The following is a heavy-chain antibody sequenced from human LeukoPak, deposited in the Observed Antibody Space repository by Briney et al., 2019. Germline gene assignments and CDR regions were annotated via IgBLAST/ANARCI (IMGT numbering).Heavy chain of an antibody. D-gene: IGHD2-21*01. Sequence: PGTSLRLSCVDSGFMFRNFGMHWVRQAPGKGLEWVAVISHDGTNTYHADSVRGRFTISRDNSKNTLYLQMNSLRPEDTAVYYCAKDPGAVVVQAYYLDHWGQGTLVTVSS. CDR1: GFMFRNFG. J-gene: IGHJ4*02. CDR3: AKDPGAVVVQAYYLDH. V-gene: IGHV3-30*18. CDR2: ISHDGTNT.